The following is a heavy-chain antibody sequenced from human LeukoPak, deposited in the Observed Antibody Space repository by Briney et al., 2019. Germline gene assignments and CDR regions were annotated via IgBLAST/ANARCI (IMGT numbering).Heavy chain of an antibody. D-gene: IGHD2-2*01. CDR2: ISGSDGST. CDR1: GFTLSSNW. CDR3: AKGYCGSTNCYGDY. Sequence: PGGSLRLSCAVSGFTLSSNWMHWVRQVPGKGLEWVSGISGSDGSTYYADSVKGRFTISRDNSKNTLYLQMNSPRAEDTAVYYCAKGYCGSTNCYGDYWGQGTLATVSS. J-gene: IGHJ4*02. V-gene: IGHV3-23*01.